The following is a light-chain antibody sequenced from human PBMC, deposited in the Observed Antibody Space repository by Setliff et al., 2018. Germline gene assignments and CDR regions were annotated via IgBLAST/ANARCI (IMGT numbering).Light chain of an antibody. CDR1: SSDVGRYNW. CDR2: DVT. J-gene: IGLJ1*01. CDR3: SSYAGSNNYV. Sequence: QSALTQPRSVSGSPGQSVTISCSGTSSDVGRYNWVSWYQQYPGKAPKLMIYDVTKRPSGVPDRFSGSKSGNTASLTISGLQGEDEADYYCSSYAGSNNYVFGTGTKVTVL. V-gene: IGLV2-11*01.